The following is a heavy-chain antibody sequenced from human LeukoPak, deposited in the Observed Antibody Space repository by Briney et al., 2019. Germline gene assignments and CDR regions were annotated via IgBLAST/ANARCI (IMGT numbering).Heavy chain of an antibody. Sequence: GGSLRLSCAASGFTFSSYEMNWVRQAPGKGLEWVSVIYSGGSTYYADSVKGRFTISRDNSKNTLYLQMNSLRAEDTAVYYCARVTRYDSSGYLDAFDIWGQGTMVTVSS. CDR1: GFTFSSYE. CDR3: ARVTRYDSSGYLDAFDI. D-gene: IGHD3-22*01. V-gene: IGHV3-53*01. J-gene: IGHJ3*02. CDR2: IYSGGST.